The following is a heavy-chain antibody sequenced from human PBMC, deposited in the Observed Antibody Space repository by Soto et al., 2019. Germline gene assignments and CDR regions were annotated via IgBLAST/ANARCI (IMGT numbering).Heavy chain of an antibody. CDR1: GFTFSSYA. D-gene: IGHD3-10*01. Sequence: EVQLLESGGDLVQPGGSLRLSCAASGFTFSSYAMSWVRQAPGKGLEWVSDISASGGTTYYADSVKGRFTISRDNSKNTLYLQVNSLRAEDTAVYYCAKEVQPYYYYYMDVWGKGTTVTVSS. J-gene: IGHJ6*03. CDR3: AKEVQPYYYYYMDV. V-gene: IGHV3-23*01. CDR2: ISASGGTT.